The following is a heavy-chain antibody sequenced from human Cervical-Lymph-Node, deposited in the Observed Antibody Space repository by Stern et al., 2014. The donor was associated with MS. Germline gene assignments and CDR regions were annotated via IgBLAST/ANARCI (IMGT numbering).Heavy chain of an antibody. CDR3: ARDAWPAASGPLIDY. D-gene: IGHD6-13*01. V-gene: IGHV3-74*03. J-gene: IGHJ4*02. Sequence: EVQLVESGGGLVQPGGSLRLSCAASGFTFSSHWMHWVRQAPGKGLVWVPRIYGDGSSTKYADSVKGRFTISRDNAKSTLYLQMNSLRAEDSAVYYCARDAWPAASGPLIDYWGRGTLVTVSS. CDR1: GFTFSSHW. CDR2: IYGDGSST.